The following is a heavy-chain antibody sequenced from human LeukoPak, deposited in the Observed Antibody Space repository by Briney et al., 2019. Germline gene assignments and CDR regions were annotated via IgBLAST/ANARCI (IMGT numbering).Heavy chain of an antibody. J-gene: IGHJ4*02. D-gene: IGHD3-3*01. CDR2: ISSSSSTI. CDR1: GFTFSSYS. V-gene: IGHV3-48*01. Sequence: GGTLRLSCAASGFTFSSYSVNWVRQAPGKGLEWVSYISSSSSTIYYADSVKGRFTISRDNAKNSLYLQMNSLRAEDTAVYYCARPRYYDFWSGYYSLWGQGTLVIVSS. CDR3: ARPRYYDFWSGYYSL.